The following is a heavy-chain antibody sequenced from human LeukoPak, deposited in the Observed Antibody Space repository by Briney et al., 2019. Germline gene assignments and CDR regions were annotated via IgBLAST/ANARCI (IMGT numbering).Heavy chain of an antibody. CDR3: PRREGRLFGAILGYYYYMDV. J-gene: IGHJ6*03. V-gene: IGHV1-8*03. Sequence: ASVKVSCKASGYTFTSYDIHWVRQATGQGREGMGWMNPNSGNKSYAQKFQGRVTITRNTSISPAYTSLRSLTSGGPAGSSCPRREGRLFGAILGYYYYMDVWGKGTTVTVSS. CDR2: MNPNSGNK. CDR1: GYTFTSYD. D-gene: IGHD3-10*02.